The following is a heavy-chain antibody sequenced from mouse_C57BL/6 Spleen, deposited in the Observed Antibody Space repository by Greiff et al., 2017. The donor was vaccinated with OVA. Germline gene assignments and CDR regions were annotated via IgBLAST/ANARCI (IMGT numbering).Heavy chain of an antibody. CDR1: GYTFTSYW. CDR2: INPSNGGT. D-gene: IGHD2-10*02. V-gene: IGHV1-53*01. CDR3: ARERGMAPGFAY. J-gene: IGHJ3*01. Sequence: QVQLQQPGTELVKPGASVKLSCKASGYTFTSYWMHWVKQRPGQGLEWIGNINPSNGGTNYQEKFKSKATLTVDKSSSTAYMQLSSRTSEDSAVDYCARERGMAPGFAYWGQGTLVTVSA.